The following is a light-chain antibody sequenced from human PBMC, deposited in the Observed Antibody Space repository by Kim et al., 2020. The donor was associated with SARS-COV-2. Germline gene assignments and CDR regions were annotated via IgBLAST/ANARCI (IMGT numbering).Light chain of an antibody. Sequence: GQRVTISCTGSRSNIGSNYVYWYQQLPGTAPKLRIYSNNQRPSGVPDRFSGSKSGTSASLAISGLRSEDEADYYCAAWDDSLSGWVFGGGTQLTVL. V-gene: IGLV1-47*02. J-gene: IGLJ3*02. CDR3: AAWDDSLSGWV. CDR1: RSNIGSNY. CDR2: SNN.